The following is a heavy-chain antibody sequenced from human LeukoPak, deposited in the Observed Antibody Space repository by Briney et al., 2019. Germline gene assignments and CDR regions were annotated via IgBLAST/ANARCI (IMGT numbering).Heavy chain of an antibody. CDR2: ISSSSSYI. V-gene: IGHV3-21*01. CDR3: ARGWFGESPSDY. Sequence: GGSLRLSCAASGFTFSSYSMNWVRQAPGKGLEWVSSISSSSSYIYYADSVKGRFTISRDNAKNSLYLQMNSLRAEDTAVYYCARGWFGESPSDYWGQGTLVTVSS. CDR1: GFTFSSYS. D-gene: IGHD3-10*01. J-gene: IGHJ4*02.